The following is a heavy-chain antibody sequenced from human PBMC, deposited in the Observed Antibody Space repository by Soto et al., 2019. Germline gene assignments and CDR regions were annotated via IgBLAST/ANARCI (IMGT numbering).Heavy chain of an antibody. CDR1: GFTFSSYW. J-gene: IGHJ6*02. CDR3: AIALSIAAAGRYYYYGMDV. CDR2: INSDGSST. V-gene: IGHV3-74*01. Sequence: GGSLRLSCAASGFTFSSYWMHWVRQAPGKGLVWVSRINSDGSSTSYADSVKGRFTISRDNAKNTLYLQMNSLRADDTAVYYCAIALSIAAAGRYYYYGMDVWGQGTTVTVSS. D-gene: IGHD6-13*01.